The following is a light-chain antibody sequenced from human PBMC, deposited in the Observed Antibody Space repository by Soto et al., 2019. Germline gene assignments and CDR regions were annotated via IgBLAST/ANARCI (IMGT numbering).Light chain of an antibody. J-gene: IGKJ5*01. V-gene: IGKV1-39*01. CDR2: AAS. CDR1: QSISSW. Sequence: DIQLTQSPSTLSASVGDRVTITCRASQSISSWVAWYQQTPGKGPKLLIYAASRLQSGVPARFSGPGSGTDFSLTISSRQPEAFAIYYCQQTFGKPLVTFGQGTRLE. CDR3: QQTFGKPLVT.